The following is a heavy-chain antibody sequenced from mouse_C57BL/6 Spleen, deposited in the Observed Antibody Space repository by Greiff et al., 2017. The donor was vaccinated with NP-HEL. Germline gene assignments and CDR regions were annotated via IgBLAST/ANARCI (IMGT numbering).Heavy chain of an antibody. CDR2: INPSNGGT. V-gene: IGHV1-53*01. J-gene: IGHJ4*01. CDR3: ARWGYDYGTGWAYAMDY. Sequence: QVQLQQPGTELVKPGASVKLSCKASGYTFTSYWMHWVKQRPGQGLEWIGNINPSNGGTNYNEKFKSKATLTVDKSSSTAYMQLSSLTSEDSAVYYCARWGYDYGTGWAYAMDYWGQGTSVTVSS. D-gene: IGHD2-4*01. CDR1: GYTFTSYW.